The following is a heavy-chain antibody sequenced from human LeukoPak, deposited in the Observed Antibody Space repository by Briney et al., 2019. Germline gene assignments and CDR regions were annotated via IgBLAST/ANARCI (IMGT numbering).Heavy chain of an antibody. CDR2: IYYSGST. J-gene: IGHJ3*02. Sequence: SETLSLTCTVSGGSISSYYWSWIRQPPGKGLEWIGYIYYSGSTNYNPSLKSRVTISVDTSKNQFSLKLSSVTAADTAVYYCARTLGGDSSGDWYDAFDIWGQGTMVTVSS. V-gene: IGHV4-59*08. CDR1: GGSISSYY. CDR3: ARTLGGDSSGDWYDAFDI. D-gene: IGHD2-21*01.